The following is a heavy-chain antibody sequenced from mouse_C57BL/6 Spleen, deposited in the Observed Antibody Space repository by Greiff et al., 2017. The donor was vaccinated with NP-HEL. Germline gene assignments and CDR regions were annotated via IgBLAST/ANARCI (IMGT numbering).Heavy chain of an antibody. Sequence: EVMLVESGEGLVKPGGSLKLSCAASGFTFSSYAMSWVRQTPEKRLEWVAYISSGGDYIYYADTVKGRFTISRDNARNTLYLQMSSLKSEDTAMYYCTRGGLRGYDIGPHYAMDYWGQGTSVTVSS. D-gene: IGHD2-2*01. V-gene: IGHV5-9-1*02. CDR2: ISSGGDYI. J-gene: IGHJ4*01. CDR3: TRGGLRGYDIGPHYAMDY. CDR1: GFTFSSYA.